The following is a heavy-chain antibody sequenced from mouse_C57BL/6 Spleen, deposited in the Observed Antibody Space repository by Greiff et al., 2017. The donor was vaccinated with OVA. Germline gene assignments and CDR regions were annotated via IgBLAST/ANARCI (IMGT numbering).Heavy chain of an antibody. D-gene: IGHD3-3*01. CDR1: GYTFTSYW. CDR3: ARRGDATYWYFDV. CDR2: IYPSDSET. J-gene: IGHJ1*03. V-gene: IGHV1-61*01. Sequence: QVQLQQPGAELVRPGSSVKLSCKASGYTFTSYWMDWVKQRPGQGLEWIGNIYPSDSETHYNQKFKDKATLTVDKSSSTAYMQLSSLTSEDSAVYYCARRGDATYWYFDVWGTGTTVTVSS.